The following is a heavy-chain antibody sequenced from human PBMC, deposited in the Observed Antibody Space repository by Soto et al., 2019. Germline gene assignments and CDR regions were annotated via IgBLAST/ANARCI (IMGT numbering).Heavy chain of an antibody. V-gene: IGHV1-18*04. D-gene: IGHD2-2*01. J-gene: IGHJ4*02. CDR1: GYTFTSYG. Sequence: GASVKVSCKASGYTFTSYGISWVRQAPGQGLEWMGWISAYNGNTNYAQKLQGRVTMTTDTSTSTAYMELRSLRSDDTAVYYCARWGVLALYPLRSYAEDDYFGYWGQGTLVTVSS. CDR3: ARWGVLALYPLRSYAEDDYFGY. CDR2: ISAYNGNT.